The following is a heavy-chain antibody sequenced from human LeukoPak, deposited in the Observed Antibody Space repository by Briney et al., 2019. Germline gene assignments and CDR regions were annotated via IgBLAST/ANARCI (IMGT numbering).Heavy chain of an antibody. J-gene: IGHJ5*02. V-gene: IGHV1-2*02. CDR1: GYTFTGYY. CDR3: ARVSYGDYDGWFDP. Sequence: GASVKVSCKASGYTFTGYYMHWVRQAPGQGLEWMGWINPNSGGTNYAQKFQGRVTMTRDTSISTAYMELSRLRSDDTAVYYCARVSYGDYDGWFDPWGQGTLVTVSS. D-gene: IGHD4-17*01. CDR2: INPNSGGT.